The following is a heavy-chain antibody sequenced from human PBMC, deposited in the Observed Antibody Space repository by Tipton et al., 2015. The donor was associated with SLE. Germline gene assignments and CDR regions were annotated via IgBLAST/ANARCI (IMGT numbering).Heavy chain of an antibody. CDR1: GFTFSSYE. CDR2: ISSSGSTI. V-gene: IGHV3-48*03. D-gene: IGHD6-19*01. CDR3: ARDSYSSGWY. Sequence: SLRLSCAASGFTFSSYEMNWVRQAPGKGLEWVSYISSSGSTIYYADSVKGRFTISRDNAKNSLYLQINSLRAEDTAVYYCARDSYSSGWYWGQGTLVTVSS. J-gene: IGHJ4*02.